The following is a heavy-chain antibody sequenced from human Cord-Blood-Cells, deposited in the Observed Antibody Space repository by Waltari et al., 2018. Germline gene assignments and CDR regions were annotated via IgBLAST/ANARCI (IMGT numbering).Heavy chain of an antibody. Sequence: QVQLVQSGAEVKKPGSAVKVSCKTSGGTFSSSATSWVRQAPGQGLEWMGGIIPILGIANYAQKFQGRVTITADESTSTAYMELSSLRSEDTAVYYCARDRQAAPNWFDPWGQGTLVTVSS. CDR2: IIPILGIA. CDR1: GGTFSSSA. CDR3: ARDRQAAPNWFDP. D-gene: IGHD6-6*01. J-gene: IGHJ5*02. V-gene: IGHV1-69*04.